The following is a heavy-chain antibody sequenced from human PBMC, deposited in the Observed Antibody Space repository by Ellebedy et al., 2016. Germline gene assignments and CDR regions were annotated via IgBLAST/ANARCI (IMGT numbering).Heavy chain of an antibody. J-gene: IGHJ6*02. Sequence: ASVKVSXKASGYTFTSYDINWVRQAPGQGLEWMGWMNPNSGDAAYAQKFQGRVTMTCNTSISTAYMELSSLRSEDTAVYYCARRGLRFVSYFALDVWGQGTTVTVSS. CDR2: MNPNSGDA. CDR3: ARRGLRFVSYFALDV. D-gene: IGHD2-8*01. CDR1: GYTFTSYD. V-gene: IGHV1-8*01.